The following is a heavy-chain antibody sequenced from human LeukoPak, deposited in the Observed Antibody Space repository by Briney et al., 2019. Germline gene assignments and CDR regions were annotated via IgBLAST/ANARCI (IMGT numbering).Heavy chain of an antibody. D-gene: IGHD3-16*02. J-gene: IGHJ4*02. Sequence: PSETLSLTCTVSPGSISTGSYFWSWIRQPAGEGLEWIGRIYASGTTHYNPSLKSRVTISVDTSKDQFSLHLTSVTAADMAVFYCARAGDYESVWGSFRSFDYWGQGTLVTVSS. V-gene: IGHV4-61*02. CDR3: ARAGDYESVWGSFRSFDY. CDR1: PGSISTGSYF. CDR2: IYASGTT.